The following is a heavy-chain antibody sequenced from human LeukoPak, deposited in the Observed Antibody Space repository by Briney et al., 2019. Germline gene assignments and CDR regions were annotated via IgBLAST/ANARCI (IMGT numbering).Heavy chain of an antibody. Sequence: GGSLRLSCAASGFTVTGSYMTWVRQAPGKGLEWVSIIYSGGRTFYADSVRGRFTISRDTSKNILYLQMNSLRAEDTAVYYCARDYFSRAALLGYFDLWGRGTLVTVSS. V-gene: IGHV3-53*01. CDR1: GFTVTGSY. CDR3: ARDYFSRAALLGYFDL. CDR2: IYSGGRT. D-gene: IGHD2-15*01. J-gene: IGHJ2*01.